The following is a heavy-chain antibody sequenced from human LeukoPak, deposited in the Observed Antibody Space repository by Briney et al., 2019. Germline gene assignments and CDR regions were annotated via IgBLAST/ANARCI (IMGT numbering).Heavy chain of an antibody. CDR3: ARGEGSYYYFDY. Sequence: SETLSLTCAVCGGSFSGYYWSWIRQPPGKGLEWIGEINHSGSTNYNPSLKSRVTISVDTSKNQFSLKLSSVTAADTAVYYCARGEGSYYYFDYWGQGTLVTVSS. CDR2: INHSGST. J-gene: IGHJ4*02. CDR1: GGSFSGYY. V-gene: IGHV4-34*01. D-gene: IGHD1-26*01.